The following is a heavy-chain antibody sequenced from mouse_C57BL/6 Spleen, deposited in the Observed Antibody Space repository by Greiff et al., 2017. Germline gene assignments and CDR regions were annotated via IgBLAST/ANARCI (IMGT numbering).Heavy chain of an antibody. CDR3: TRAPYDYDGAWFAY. CDR2: IDPETGGT. Sequence: QVQLKQSGAELVRPGASVTLSCKASGYTFTDYEMHWVKQTPVHGLEWIGAIDPETGGTAYNQKFKGKAILTADKSSSTAYMELRSLTSEDSAVYYCTRAPYDYDGAWFAYWGQGTLVTVSA. V-gene: IGHV1-15*01. CDR1: GYTFTDYE. J-gene: IGHJ3*01. D-gene: IGHD2-4*01.